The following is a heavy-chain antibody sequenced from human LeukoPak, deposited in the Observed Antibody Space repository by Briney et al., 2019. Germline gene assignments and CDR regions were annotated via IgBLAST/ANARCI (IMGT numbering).Heavy chain of an antibody. V-gene: IGHV3-66*01. CDR3: ARAPFGSSWPRVYYFDY. J-gene: IGHJ4*02. D-gene: IGHD6-13*01. CDR2: IYSGGST. Sequence: GGSLRLSCAASGFTVSNNYMNWVRQAPGKGLEWVSVIYSGGSTSYADSVKGRFTISRDNSRNTVSLQMNTLRAEDTAVYYCARAPFGSSWPRVYYFDYWGQGTLVTVSS. CDR1: GFTVSNNY.